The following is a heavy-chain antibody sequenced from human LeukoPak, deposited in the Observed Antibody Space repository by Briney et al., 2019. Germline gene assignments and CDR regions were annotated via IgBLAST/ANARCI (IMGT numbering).Heavy chain of an antibody. V-gene: IGHV1-2*02. Sequence: ASVKVSCKASGYTFTGYYMHWVRQAPGQGLEWMGWINPNSGGTNYAQKFQGRVTMTRDTSISTAYMELSRLRSDDTAVYYCAREGRSIGYGSGSYYPPDYWGQGTLVTVSS. J-gene: IGHJ4*02. CDR1: GYTFTGYY. CDR3: AREGRSIGYGSGSYYPPDY. CDR2: INPNSGGT. D-gene: IGHD3-10*01.